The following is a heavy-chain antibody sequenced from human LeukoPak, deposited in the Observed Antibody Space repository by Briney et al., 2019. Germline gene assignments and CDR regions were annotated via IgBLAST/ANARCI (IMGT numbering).Heavy chain of an antibody. D-gene: IGHD3-22*01. CDR3: VKAILFGSVSYYAD. CDR1: GFTFSNFP. CDR2: VSSDGGST. Sequence: GGSLRLSCSASGFTFSNFPMHWVRQAPGKGLEYVSAVSSDGGSTYYVDSVRGRFTISRDNSKNTLSLQMGSLRAEDTAMYYCVKAILFGSVSYYADWGQGTLVTVSS. J-gene: IGHJ4*02. V-gene: IGHV3-64D*09.